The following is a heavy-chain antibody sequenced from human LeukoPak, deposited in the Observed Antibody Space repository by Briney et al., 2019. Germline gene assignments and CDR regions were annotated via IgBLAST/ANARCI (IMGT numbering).Heavy chain of an antibody. CDR3: ARAYSGSYYR. J-gene: IGHJ4*02. V-gene: IGHV4-59*01. Sequence: SETLSLTCTVSGGSISSYYWSWIRQPPGKGLEWIGYIYYSGSTNYNPSLKSRVTISVDTSKNQFSLKLSSVTAADTAVYYCARAYSGSYYRWGQGTLVTVSS. CDR2: IYYSGST. CDR1: GGSISSYY. D-gene: IGHD6-19*01.